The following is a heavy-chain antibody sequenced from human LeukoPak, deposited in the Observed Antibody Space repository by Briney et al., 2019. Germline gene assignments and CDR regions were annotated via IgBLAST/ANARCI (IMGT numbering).Heavy chain of an antibody. CDR1: GFMFRDHS. Sequence: QPGGSLRLSCVGSGFMFRDHSMNWVRQAPGKGLEWVSYISSRGSTIYYADSVKGRLTISRDNAKNSLFLQMNGLRDEDTAVYYCARVQGVCNSTTCFVGDADGWGKGTTVIVSS. CDR3: ARVQGVCNSTTCFVGDADG. J-gene: IGHJ6*04. V-gene: IGHV3-48*02. D-gene: IGHD2-2*01. CDR2: ISSRGSTI.